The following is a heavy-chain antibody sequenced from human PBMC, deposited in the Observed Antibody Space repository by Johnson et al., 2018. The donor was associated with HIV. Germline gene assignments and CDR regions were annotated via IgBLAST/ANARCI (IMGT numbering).Heavy chain of an antibody. J-gene: IGHJ3*02. D-gene: IGHD3-16*01. Sequence: VQLVESGGGLVQPGGSLRLSCAASGFTFSSNYMSWVRQAPGRGLEWVSIISTGGSTYYAASVKGRFTISRDNSKNTLYLQMNSRRAEDTALYYRARDGGVKGKGALDIWGQGTMVTVSS. V-gene: IGHV3-66*02. CDR3: ARDGGVKGKGALDI. CDR2: ISTGGST. CDR1: GFTFSSNY.